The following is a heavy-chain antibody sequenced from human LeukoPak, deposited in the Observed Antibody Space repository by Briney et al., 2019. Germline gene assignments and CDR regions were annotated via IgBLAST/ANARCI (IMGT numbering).Heavy chain of an antibody. CDR3: VREDTPATANY. D-gene: IGHD2-21*02. CDR2: ISGSGGST. V-gene: IGHV3-23*01. J-gene: IGHJ4*02. Sequence: GGSLRLSCAASGFTFNNYVMSWVRQAPGKGPEWVSAISGSGGSTYYADSVKGRFTISRDNSKDTLFLQMHSLRPGDTAVYYCVREDTPATANYWGQGTLVTISS. CDR1: GFTFNNYV.